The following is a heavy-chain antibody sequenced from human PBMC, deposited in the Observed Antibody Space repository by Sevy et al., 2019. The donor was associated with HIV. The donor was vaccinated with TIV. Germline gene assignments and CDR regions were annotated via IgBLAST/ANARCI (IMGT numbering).Heavy chain of an antibody. J-gene: IGHJ4*02. D-gene: IGHD6-19*01. V-gene: IGHV3-48*01. CDR2: ISRSSSTI. Sequence: GGSLRLSCAASGFTFSSYGMNWVRQAPGKGLEWVSYISRSSSTIYYVDSVKGRFTISRDNAKNSLYLQMNSLRAEDTAVYYCARSPPYSSGWYGIDYWGQGTLVTVSS. CDR3: ARSPPYSSGWYGIDY. CDR1: GFTFSSYG.